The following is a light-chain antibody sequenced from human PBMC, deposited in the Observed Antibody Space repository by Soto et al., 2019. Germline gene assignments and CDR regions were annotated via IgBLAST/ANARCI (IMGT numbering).Light chain of an antibody. Sequence: VLTQSPATLSLSPGERATLSCRASQSVSSSYLAWYQQKPGQAPRLLIYDASSRATGIPDRFSGSGSGTDFTLTISRLEPEDFAVYYCQQYGSSPPITFGQGTRLEIK. J-gene: IGKJ5*01. CDR2: DAS. V-gene: IGKV3-20*01. CDR3: QQYGSSPPIT. CDR1: QSVSSSY.